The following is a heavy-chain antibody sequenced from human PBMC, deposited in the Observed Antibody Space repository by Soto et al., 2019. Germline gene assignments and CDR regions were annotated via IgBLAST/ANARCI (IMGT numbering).Heavy chain of an antibody. V-gene: IGHV3-48*03. CDR1: GFTFSSYE. CDR3: ARDTPTKVRGCLGVEADY. J-gene: IGHJ4*02. D-gene: IGHD3-10*01. Sequence: PGVSLRLSCAASGFTFSSYEMNWVRQAPGKGREWVSYISSSGSTIYYADSVKGRFTISRDNAKNSLYRHMNSLIAEDTAVYYCARDTPTKVRGCLGVEADYWGQGPLVTVSS. CDR2: ISSSGSTI.